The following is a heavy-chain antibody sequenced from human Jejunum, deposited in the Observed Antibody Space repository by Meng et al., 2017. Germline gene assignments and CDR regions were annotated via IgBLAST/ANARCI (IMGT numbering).Heavy chain of an antibody. CDR1: DDSITSSTYY. V-gene: IGHV4-39*02. CDR3: ARGGGDSYGTFDS. CDR2: FYYSGNT. Sequence: QLQLQESGPGLVKPSETLSLTCTVSDDSITSSTYYWGWTRQPPGRGLEWIGSFYYSGNTHYSSSLKSRVSISVDTSKNHFSLRLDSLTAADTAVYYCARGGGDSYGTFDSWGRGTLVTVSS. J-gene: IGHJ4*02. D-gene: IGHD2-21*01.